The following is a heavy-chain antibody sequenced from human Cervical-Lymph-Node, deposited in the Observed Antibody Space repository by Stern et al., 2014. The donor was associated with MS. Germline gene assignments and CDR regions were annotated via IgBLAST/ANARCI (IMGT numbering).Heavy chain of an antibody. CDR1: GFSLSTSGMR. D-gene: IGHD3-3*01. J-gene: IGHJ4*02. CDR3: ARISWSKIDY. V-gene: IGHV2-70*04. CDR2: IDLNYDK. Sequence: SGPALVKPTQTLTLTCTFSGFSLSTSGMRVSWIRQPPGKALEWLARIDLNYDKFYSTSLKTRLTISKDTSKNQVVLTMTNMDLVDTATYYCARISWSKIDYWGQGTLVTVSS.